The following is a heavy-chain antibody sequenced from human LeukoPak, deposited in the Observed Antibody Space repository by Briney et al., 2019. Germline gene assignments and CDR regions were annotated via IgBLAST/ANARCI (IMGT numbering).Heavy chain of an antibody. CDR1: GYNFAYYY. J-gene: IGHJ4*02. Sequence: ASVKVSCKTSGYNFAYYYIHWVRQAPGQGLEWMGIINPSSGTTTYAQKFQGRVTMTRDTSTSTAYMELSSLISEDTAVYYCVRTPYTSGSYFTPEYWGQGTLVTVSS. V-gene: IGHV1-46*01. CDR2: INPSSGTT. CDR3: VRTPYTSGSYFTPEY. D-gene: IGHD3-22*01.